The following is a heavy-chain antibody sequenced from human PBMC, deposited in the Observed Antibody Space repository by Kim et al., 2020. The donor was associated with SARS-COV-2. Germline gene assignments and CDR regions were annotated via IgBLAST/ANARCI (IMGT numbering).Heavy chain of an antibody. D-gene: IGHD1-26*01. CDR3: ARDLATSNDALDI. Sequence: YNPSLESRISISMDASKNRFSLKMSSVTAADTAVYFCARDLATSNDALDIWGQGTMVTVSS. J-gene: IGHJ3*02. V-gene: IGHV4-31*02.